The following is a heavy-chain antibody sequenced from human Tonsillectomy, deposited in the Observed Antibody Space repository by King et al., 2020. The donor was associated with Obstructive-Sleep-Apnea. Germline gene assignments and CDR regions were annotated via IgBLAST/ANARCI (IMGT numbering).Heavy chain of an antibody. J-gene: IGHJ4*02. CDR2: IYYSGST. CDR3: AREEEGYYDSSGFYFDH. CDR1: GGSISSRNYH. Sequence: QLQESGPGLVKPSETLSLTCTVSGGSISSRNYHWGWIRQPPGKGLEWIGSIYYSGSTYYNPSLKSRVTISVDTSKNQFSLKLSSVTAADTAVYYCAREEEGYYDSSGFYFDHWGQGTLVTVSS. D-gene: IGHD3-22*01. V-gene: IGHV4-39*07.